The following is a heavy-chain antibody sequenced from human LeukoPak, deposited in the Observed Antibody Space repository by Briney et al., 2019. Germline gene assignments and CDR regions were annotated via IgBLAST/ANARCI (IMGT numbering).Heavy chain of an antibody. CDR1: GFTFSSYG. Sequence: GGSLRLSCAASGFTFSSYGMQWVRQAPGKGLEWVSSISSSSYIYYADSVKGRFTISRDNAKNSLYLQMNSLRAEDTAVYYCARDDKYYYGSGSYEYWGQGTLVTVSS. CDR3: ARDDKYYYGSGSYEY. CDR2: ISSSSYI. J-gene: IGHJ4*02. D-gene: IGHD3-10*01. V-gene: IGHV3-21*01.